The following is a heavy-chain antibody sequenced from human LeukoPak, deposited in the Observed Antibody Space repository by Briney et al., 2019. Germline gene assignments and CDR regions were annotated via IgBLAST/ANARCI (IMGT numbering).Heavy chain of an antibody. Sequence: PSQTLSLTCTVSGGSISSGDYYWSWIRQPPGKGLEWIGYIYYSGSTYYNPSLKSRVTISVDTSKNQFSLKLSSVTAADTAVYYCARGTVFLGIYSDYWGQGTLVTVSS. V-gene: IGHV4-30-4*01. J-gene: IGHJ4*02. CDR3: ARGTVFLGIYSDY. CDR2: IYYSGST. D-gene: IGHD7-27*01. CDR1: GGSISSGDYY.